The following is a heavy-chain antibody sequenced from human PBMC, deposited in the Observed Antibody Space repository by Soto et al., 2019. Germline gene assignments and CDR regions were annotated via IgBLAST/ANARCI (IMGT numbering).Heavy chain of an antibody. CDR3: ARHMRAVASPLGY. D-gene: IGHD6-19*01. J-gene: IGHJ4*02. Sequence: QLQLQESGPGLVTPSETLSLTCSVSGGSFSNTIYYWAWVRQPPGKGLEWIESIYYNGNVFYNPSLKSRVTISVDSSKSQFSLKVTSVTAADTAVYYCARHMRAVASPLGYWGQGALVTVSS. CDR1: GGSFSNTIYY. CDR2: IYYNGNV. V-gene: IGHV4-39*01.